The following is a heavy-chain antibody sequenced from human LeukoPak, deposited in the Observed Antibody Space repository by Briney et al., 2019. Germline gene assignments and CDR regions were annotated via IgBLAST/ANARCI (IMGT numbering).Heavy chain of an antibody. D-gene: IGHD3-10*01. CDR1: GYSISSGYY. J-gene: IGHJ5*02. Sequence: SETLSLTCTVSGYSISSGYYWGWIRQPPGKGLEWIGSIYHGGSTYYNPSLKSRVTISVDTSKNQFSLKLSSVTAADTAVYYCAREKTGLLWFERGWFDPWGQGTLVTVSS. V-gene: IGHV4-38-2*02. CDR3: AREKTGLLWFERGWFDP. CDR2: IYHGGST.